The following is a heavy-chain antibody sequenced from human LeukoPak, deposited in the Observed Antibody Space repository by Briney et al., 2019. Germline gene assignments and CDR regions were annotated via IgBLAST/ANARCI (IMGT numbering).Heavy chain of an antibody. V-gene: IGHV3-23*01. J-gene: IGHJ6*03. CDR1: GFTFSSFA. D-gene: IGHD6-13*01. CDR3: ARGSSWYPDYYYMDV. CDR2: IGNGGTT. Sequence: PGGSLRLSCEASGFTFSSFAVSWVRQAPGKGLEWVSSIGNGGTTYYAGSVKGRFTISRDNSKNTLYLQVNSLRAEDTAVYYCARGSSWYPDYYYMDVWGKGTTATVSS.